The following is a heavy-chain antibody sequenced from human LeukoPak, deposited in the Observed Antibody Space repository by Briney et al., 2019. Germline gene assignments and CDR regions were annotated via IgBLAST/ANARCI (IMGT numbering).Heavy chain of an antibody. J-gene: IGHJ6*02. CDR2: INHSGST. V-gene: IGHV4-34*01. D-gene: IGHD2-2*02. CDR3: ARCKRAGYCSSTSCYMWESYYYGMDV. CDR1: GGSFSGYY. Sequence: SKTLSLTCAVYGGSFSGYYWSWIRQPPGKGLEWIGEINHSGSTNYNPSLKSRVTISVDTSKNQFSLKLSSVTAADTAVYYCARCKRAGYCSSTSCYMWESYYYGMDVWGQGTTVTVPS.